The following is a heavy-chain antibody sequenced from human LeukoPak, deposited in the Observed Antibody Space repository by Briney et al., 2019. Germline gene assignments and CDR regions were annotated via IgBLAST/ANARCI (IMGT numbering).Heavy chain of an antibody. CDR1: GYTFTGYY. Sequence: ASVKVSCKASGYTFTGYYMHWVRQAPGQGLEWRGIINPSGGSTSYAQKFQGRVTMTRDTSTSTVYMELSSLRSEDTAVYYCAREMATRLHAFDIWGQGTMVTVSS. CDR3: AREMATRLHAFDI. CDR2: INPSGGST. D-gene: IGHD5-24*01. V-gene: IGHV1-46*03. J-gene: IGHJ3*02.